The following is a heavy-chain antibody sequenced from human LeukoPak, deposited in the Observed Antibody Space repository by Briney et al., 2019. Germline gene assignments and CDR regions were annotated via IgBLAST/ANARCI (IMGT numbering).Heavy chain of an antibody. CDR1: GYSFTNYW. CDR2: IYPGDSDT. J-gene: IGHJ3*02. V-gene: IGHV5-51*01. CDR3: ARRRCSGGSCYVEWDAFDI. D-gene: IGHD2-15*01. Sequence: GESLKISCKGSGYSFTNYWIGWVRQMPGEGLELIGIIYPGDSDTRYSPSFQGHVTISADRSISSAYLQWSSLKAPDTAMYYCARRRCSGGSCYVEWDAFDIWGQGTMVTVSS.